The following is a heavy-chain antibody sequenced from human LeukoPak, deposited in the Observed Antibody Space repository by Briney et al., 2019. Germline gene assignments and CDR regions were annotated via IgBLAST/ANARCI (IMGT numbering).Heavy chain of an antibody. Sequence: ASVKVSCKASGYTFTGYYMHWVRQAPGQGLEWMGWISAYNGNTNYAQKLQGRVTMTTDTSTSTAYMELRSLRSDDTAVYYCARETYYDYVWGSYRSPNYYYYMDVWGKGTTVTISS. CDR1: GYTFTGYY. CDR2: ISAYNGNT. J-gene: IGHJ6*03. CDR3: ARETYYDYVWGSYRSPNYYYYMDV. D-gene: IGHD3-16*02. V-gene: IGHV1-18*04.